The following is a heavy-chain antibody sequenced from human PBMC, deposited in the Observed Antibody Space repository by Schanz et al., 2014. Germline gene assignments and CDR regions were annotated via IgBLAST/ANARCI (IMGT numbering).Heavy chain of an antibody. J-gene: IGHJ4*02. D-gene: IGHD3-3*01. CDR2: IRSTGSEI. CDR3: ARDLLVSHYDFWSGNDY. V-gene: IGHV3-48*01. Sequence: EVKLLESGGHLVQPGGSLRLSCVASGFTFSTYAMSWVRQAPGKGPEWISHIRSTGSEIYYAESVKGRFTISRDNSKNTLYLQMNSLRADDTAVYYCARDLLVSHYDFWSGNDYWGQGTLVTVSS. CDR1: GFTFSTYA.